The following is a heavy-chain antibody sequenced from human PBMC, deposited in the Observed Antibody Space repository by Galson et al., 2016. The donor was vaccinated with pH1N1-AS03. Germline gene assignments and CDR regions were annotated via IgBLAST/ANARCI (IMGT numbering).Heavy chain of an antibody. D-gene: IGHD2-15*01. CDR3: ARDRGFRPDTFDI. CDR1: GGTFGSYA. J-gene: IGHJ3*02. CDR2: IIPIFGTR. Sequence: VKVSCKASGGTFGSYAVSWVRQAPGQGLEWMGGIIPIFGTRHYAQRFQGRVTITADESTTTASMELSSLGSDDTAAYYCARDRGFRPDTFDIWGQGAWVTVSA. V-gene: IGHV1-69*13.